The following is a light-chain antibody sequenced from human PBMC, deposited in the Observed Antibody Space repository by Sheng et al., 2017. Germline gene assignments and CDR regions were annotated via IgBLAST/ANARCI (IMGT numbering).Light chain of an antibody. V-gene: IGKV1-5*03. CDR1: QSIYTW. CDR3: QQYDSYWT. J-gene: IGKJ1*01. Sequence: DIQMTQSPSTLSASVGDRVTITCRVSQSIYTWLAWYQQKPGKAPKLLIYKASNLASGVPSRFSGSGSGTEFILTITSLQPDDFATYYCQQYDSYWTFGQGTKVEIK. CDR2: KAS.